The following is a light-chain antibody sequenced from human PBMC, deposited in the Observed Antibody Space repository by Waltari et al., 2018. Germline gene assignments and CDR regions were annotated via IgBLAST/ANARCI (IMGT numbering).Light chain of an antibody. J-gene: IGKJ1*01. Sequence: EIVLKQSPGPLSLSPGERATLSCRASQSVSRTLAWYQQKPGQAPRLLIYDASSRAAGIPDRFSGSGSGTDFSLTISRLEPEDFGVYYCQKYGTLPATFGQGTKVEI. V-gene: IGKV3-20*01. CDR1: QSVSRT. CDR3: QKYGTLPAT. CDR2: DAS.